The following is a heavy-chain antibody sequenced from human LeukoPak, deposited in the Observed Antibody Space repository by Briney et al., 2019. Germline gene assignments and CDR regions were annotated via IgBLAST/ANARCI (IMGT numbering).Heavy chain of an antibody. CDR3: ARSYYDFWSGYQDGYYYYYYMDV. V-gene: IGHV4-59*01. CDR2: IYYSGST. CDR1: GGSISSYY. J-gene: IGHJ6*03. Sequence: SETLSLTCTVSGGSISSYYWSWIRRPPGKGLEWIGCIYYSGSTNYNPSLKSRVTISVDTSKNQFSLKLSSVTAADTAVYYCARSYYDFWSGYQDGYYYYYYMDVSGKGTTVTVSS. D-gene: IGHD3-3*01.